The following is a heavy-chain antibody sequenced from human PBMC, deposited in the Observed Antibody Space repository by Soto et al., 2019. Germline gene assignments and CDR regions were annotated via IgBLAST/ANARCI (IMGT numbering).Heavy chain of an antibody. D-gene: IGHD2-15*01. CDR1: GFTFGDSY. CDR2: ISPGSRYP. Sequence: KGGGSLRLSCAGSGFTFGDSYMSWIRQAPGKGLEWLSYISPGSRYPAYADSVKGRFTISRDNAKRSLYLQMMSLTAEDTAIYYCVRGGGGGLFDPWGQGTMVTVSS. J-gene: IGHJ5*02. CDR3: VRGGGGGLFDP. V-gene: IGHV3-11*06.